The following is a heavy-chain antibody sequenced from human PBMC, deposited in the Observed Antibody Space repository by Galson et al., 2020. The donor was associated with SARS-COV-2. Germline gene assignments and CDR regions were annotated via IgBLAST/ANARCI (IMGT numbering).Heavy chain of an antibody. D-gene: IGHD2-2*01. CDR2: IYPGGSDT. J-gene: IGHJ5*02. V-gene: IGHV5-51*01. CDR1: GYSFTSYW. Sequence: GESLKISCEGSGYSFTSYWIDWVRQMPGKGLEWIGSIYPGGSDTRYSPSVKGQVTISGDNSTSTAYLQRSSLKASDTAMYYCARVCDIVVVPAAKGYNWFAPGGQGTLVTVSS. CDR3: ARVCDIVVVPAAKGYNWFAP.